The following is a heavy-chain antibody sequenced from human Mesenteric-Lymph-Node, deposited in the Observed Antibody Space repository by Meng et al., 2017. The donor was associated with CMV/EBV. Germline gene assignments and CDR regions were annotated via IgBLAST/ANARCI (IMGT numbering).Heavy chain of an antibody. CDR3: ARNNRCTNSPSVH. D-gene: IGHD3-16*02. V-gene: IGHV5-51*01. CDR2: ISPYDPDT. CDR1: CYPLSFFW. J-gene: IGHJ4*02. Sequence: GSCYPLSFFWVLWLPHPPGKALECRGIISPYDPDTRSSPPFQGHVTITADQAIVTADLQWSSLKASDTAMYYGARNNRCTNSPSVHWGQGTLVTVSS.